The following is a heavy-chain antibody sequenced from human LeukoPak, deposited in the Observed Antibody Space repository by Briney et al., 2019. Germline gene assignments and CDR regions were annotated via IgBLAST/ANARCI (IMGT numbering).Heavy chain of an antibody. CDR1: GYTFTSYW. V-gene: IGHV5-51*01. J-gene: IGHJ5*01. CDR2: IFPGDSDT. CDR3: AAAGAGLGQTDAYNWFDL. D-gene: IGHD6-25*01. Sequence: GESLKISCKGSGYTFTSYWIGWVRQMPGKGLEWMGLIFPGDSDTRYSPPFQGQVTMSVDKSISTAFLQWTSLQASDTAIYYCAAAGAGLGQTDAYNWFDLWGQGTLVTVSS.